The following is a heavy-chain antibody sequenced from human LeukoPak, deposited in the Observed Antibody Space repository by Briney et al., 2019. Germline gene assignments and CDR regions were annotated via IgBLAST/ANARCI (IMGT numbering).Heavy chain of an antibody. CDR2: IIPIFGTA. CDR3: ARSLNRYCSSTSCYSPSGWFDP. V-gene: IGHV1-69*05. Sequence: ASVKVSCKASGGTFSSYAISWVRQAPGQGLEWMGGIIPIFGTANYAQKFQGRVTITTDESTSTAYMELSSLRSEDTAVYYCARSLNRYCSSTSCYSPSGWFDPWGQGTLVTVSP. J-gene: IGHJ5*02. D-gene: IGHD2-2*01. CDR1: GGTFSSYA.